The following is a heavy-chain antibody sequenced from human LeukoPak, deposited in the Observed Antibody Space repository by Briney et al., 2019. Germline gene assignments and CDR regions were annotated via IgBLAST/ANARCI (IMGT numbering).Heavy chain of an antibody. D-gene: IGHD3-10*01. J-gene: IGHJ4*02. CDR2: IIPIFGTA. Sequence: SVKVSCKASGGTFSSYAISWVRQAPGQGLEWMGRIIPIFGTANYAQKFQGRVTITTDESTSTAYMELSSLRSEDTAVYYCASRTDYYGSWSPLDYWGQGTLVTVSS. CDR1: GGTFSSYA. CDR3: ASRTDYYGSWSPLDY. V-gene: IGHV1-69*05.